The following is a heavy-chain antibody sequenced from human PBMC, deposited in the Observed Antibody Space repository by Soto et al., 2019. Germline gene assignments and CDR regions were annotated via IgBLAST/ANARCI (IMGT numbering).Heavy chain of an antibody. J-gene: IGHJ2*01. CDR1: GGSFSGYY. D-gene: IGHD3-3*01. Sequence: PSETLSLTCAVYGGSFSGYYWSWIRQPPGKGLEWIGEINHSGSTNYNPSLKSRVTISVDTSKNQFSLKLSSVTAEDTAVYYCARVRAPIFGVVILTIRSYWYFDLWGRGTLVTVSS. CDR2: INHSGST. V-gene: IGHV4-34*01. CDR3: ARVRAPIFGVVILTIRSYWYFDL.